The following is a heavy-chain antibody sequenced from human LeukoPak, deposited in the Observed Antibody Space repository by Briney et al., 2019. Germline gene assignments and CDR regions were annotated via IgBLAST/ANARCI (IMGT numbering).Heavy chain of an antibody. J-gene: IGHJ4*02. CDR1: GDSISGYY. Sequence: PSETLSLTCTVSGDSISGYYWSWIRQPPGRGLEWIGNIYYSGSTNYNPSLKSRVSISLDMSKNQFSLRLNSVTAADTAVYYCARGGSSFGYWGQGTLVTVSS. V-gene: IGHV4-59*01. CDR2: IYYSGST. CDR3: ARGGSSFGY. D-gene: IGHD1-26*01.